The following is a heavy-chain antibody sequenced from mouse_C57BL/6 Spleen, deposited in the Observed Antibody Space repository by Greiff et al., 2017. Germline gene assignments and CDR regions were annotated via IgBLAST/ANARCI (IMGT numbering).Heavy chain of an antibody. CDR2: IWSGGST. CDR1: GFSLTSYG. V-gene: IGHV2-2*01. D-gene: IGHD1-1*01. J-gene: IGHJ1*03. CDR3: ARGPSTVEYFDV. Sequence: VKLQESGPGLVQPSQSLSITCTVSGFSLTSYGVHWVRQSPGKGLEWLGVIWSGGSTDYNAAFISRMSISKDNSESKVFFKKNSLQADETAVYYCARGPSTVEYFDVWGTGTTVTVSS.